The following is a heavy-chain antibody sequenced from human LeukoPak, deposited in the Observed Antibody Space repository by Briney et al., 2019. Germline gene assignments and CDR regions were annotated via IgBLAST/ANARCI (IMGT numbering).Heavy chain of an antibody. J-gene: IGHJ4*02. V-gene: IGHV4-39*07. CDR2: INHSGST. CDR1: GGSISSSSYY. CDR3: ARGYSSSPGRAAAGTEYFDY. Sequence: SETLSLTCTVSGGSISSSSYYWSWIRQPPGKGLEWIGEINHSGSTNYNPSLKSRVTISVDTSKNQFSLKLSSVTAADTAVYYCARGYSSSPGRAAAGTEYFDYWGQGTLVTVSS. D-gene: IGHD6-13*01.